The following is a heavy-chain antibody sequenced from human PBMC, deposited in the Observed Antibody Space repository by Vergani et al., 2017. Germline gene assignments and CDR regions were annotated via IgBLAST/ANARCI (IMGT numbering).Heavy chain of an antibody. Sequence: QVQLQESGPGLVKPSETLSLTCTVSGGSISSYYWSWIRQPAGKGLEWIGRIYTSGSTNYNPSLKSRVTISVDTSKNQFSLKLSSVTAADTAVYYCAKRPSNYDDRSGAFDIWGQGTMVTVSS. V-gene: IGHV4-4*07. CDR1: GGSISSYY. CDR2: IYTSGST. CDR3: AKRPSNYDDRSGAFDI. D-gene: IGHD3-22*01. J-gene: IGHJ3*02.